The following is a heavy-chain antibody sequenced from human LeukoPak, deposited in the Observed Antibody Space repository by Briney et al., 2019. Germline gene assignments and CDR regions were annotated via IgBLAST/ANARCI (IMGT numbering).Heavy chain of an antibody. D-gene: IGHD6-19*01. J-gene: IGHJ3*02. CDR3: AKDRYTSGHDAFDI. CDR1: GFTFSTYA. Sequence: GGSLRLSCAASGFTFSTYALSWVRQAPGKGLEWVSGISGSGGSSYFADSVKGRFTISRDNSKNTLYLQMNSLRAEDTAVYYCAKDRYTSGHDAFDIWGQGTMVTVSS. V-gene: IGHV3-23*01. CDR2: ISGSGGSS.